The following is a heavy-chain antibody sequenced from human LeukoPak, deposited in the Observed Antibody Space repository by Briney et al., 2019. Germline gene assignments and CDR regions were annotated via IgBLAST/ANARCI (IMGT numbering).Heavy chain of an antibody. J-gene: IGHJ4*02. CDR3: ARIFGLWTLIDY. V-gene: IGHV1-18*01. CDR2: ISAYNGNT. Sequence: GASVKVSCKASGYTFTSYGISWARQAPGQGLEWMGWISAYNGNTNYAQKLQGRVTMTTDTSTSTAYVELRSLRSDDTAVYYCARIFGLWTLIDYWGQGTLVTVSS. CDR1: GYTFTSYG. D-gene: IGHD5-18*01.